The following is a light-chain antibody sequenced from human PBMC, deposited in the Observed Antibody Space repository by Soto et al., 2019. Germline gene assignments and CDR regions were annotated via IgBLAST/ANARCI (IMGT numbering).Light chain of an antibody. CDR3: CSYGGSYV. CDR1: SSDVGSYNL. V-gene: IGLV2-23*02. Sequence: QSVLTQPASVSGSPGQSITISCTGTSSDVGSYNLVSWYQQHPGKAPKVMIYEVSKRPSGVSNRFSGSKSGNTASLTISVLQAEDEADYYCCSYGGSYVFGPGTKVTVL. J-gene: IGLJ1*01. CDR2: EVS.